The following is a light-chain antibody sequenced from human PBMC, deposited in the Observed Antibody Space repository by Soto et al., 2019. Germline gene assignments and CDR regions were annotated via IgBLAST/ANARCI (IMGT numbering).Light chain of an antibody. V-gene: IGLV2-14*01. CDR2: EVS. CDR3: SSYTTSSTYV. CDR1: SSDVGGYNY. J-gene: IGLJ1*01. Sequence: QSALTQPASVSGSPGQSITISCNGTSSDVGGYNYVSWYQQHPGKAPKLMIYEVSNRPSGVSNRFSGSKSGNTASLTISGLQAEDEADYYCSSYTTSSTYVLGTGTKLTVL.